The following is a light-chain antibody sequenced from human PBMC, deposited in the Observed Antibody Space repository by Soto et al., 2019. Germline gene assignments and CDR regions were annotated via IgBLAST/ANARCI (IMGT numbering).Light chain of an antibody. CDR3: QQRSNWPRT. V-gene: IGKV3D-20*02. CDR1: QSVSSSY. J-gene: IGKJ1*01. Sequence: DTVLTQSPGPRSFSPGQRATLSCRSSQSVSSSYLAWYPQQTGKPPSLPIYDVSNRATGIPARFSGRWSWTDCTLTISRLETEDFAVYSGQQRSNWPRTFGQGTKVDIK. CDR2: DVS.